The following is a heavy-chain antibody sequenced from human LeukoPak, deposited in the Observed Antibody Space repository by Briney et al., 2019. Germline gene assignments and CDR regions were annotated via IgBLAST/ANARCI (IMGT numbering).Heavy chain of an antibody. D-gene: IGHD5-18*01. CDR1: GFTFSSYG. CDR2: IQYDGSNE. Sequence: PGGSLRLSCATSGFTFSSYGMHWVRQAPGKGLEWVAYIQYDGSNEQYADSVKGRFSISRDSSKNILYLQMNSLRADDTAVYYCARGIQLSDYWGQGTLVTVSS. CDR3: ARGIQLSDY. J-gene: IGHJ4*02. V-gene: IGHV3-30*02.